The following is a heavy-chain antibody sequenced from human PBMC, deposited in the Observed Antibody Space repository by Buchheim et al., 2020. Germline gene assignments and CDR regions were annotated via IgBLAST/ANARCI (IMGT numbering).Heavy chain of an antibody. CDR1: GGTFSSYT. V-gene: IGHV1-69*08. CDR2: NIPILGIA. Sequence: QVQLVQSGAEVKKPGSSVKVSCKASGGTFSSYTISWVRQAPGQGLEWMGRNIPILGIANYAQKFQGRVTVTADKSTSTAYMELSGLTSEDTAVYYCARELTNDYGDNDYWYFDLWGRGTL. CDR3: ARELTNDYGDNDYWYFDL. J-gene: IGHJ2*01. D-gene: IGHD4-17*01.